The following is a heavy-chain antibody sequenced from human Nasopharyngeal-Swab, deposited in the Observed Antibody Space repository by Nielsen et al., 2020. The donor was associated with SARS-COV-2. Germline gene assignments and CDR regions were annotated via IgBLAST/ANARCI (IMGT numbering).Heavy chain of an antibody. CDR2: ISGSGGST. D-gene: IGHD6-6*01. Sequence: GGSLRLSCAASGFTFSSYAMSWVRQAPGKGLGWVSAISGSGGSTYYADSVKGRFTISRDNSKNTLYLQMNSLRAEDTAVYYCAAGGDSSSSTFDYWGQGTLVTVSS. V-gene: IGHV3-23*01. CDR1: GFTFSSYA. CDR3: AAGGDSSSSTFDY. J-gene: IGHJ4*02.